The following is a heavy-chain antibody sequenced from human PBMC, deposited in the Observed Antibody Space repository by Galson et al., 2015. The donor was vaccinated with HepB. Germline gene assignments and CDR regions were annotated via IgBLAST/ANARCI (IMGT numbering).Heavy chain of an antibody. D-gene: IGHD2-15*01. CDR2: IRHDGSNE. J-gene: IGHJ4*02. CDR1: GFTFSSYS. Sequence: SLRLSCAASGFTFSSYSMNWVRQAPGKGLEWVAFIRHDGSNEFYADSVKGRFSISRDSSKNMLFLQMNSLTTEDTAVYYCARRPDCSGGGCYWGGPDCWGQGTLVTVYS. V-gene: IGHV3-30*02. CDR3: ARRPDCSGGGCYWGGPDC.